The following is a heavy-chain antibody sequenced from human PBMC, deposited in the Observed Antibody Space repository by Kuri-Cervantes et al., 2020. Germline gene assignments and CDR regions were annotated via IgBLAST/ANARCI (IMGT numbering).Heavy chain of an antibody. V-gene: IGHV3-30*03. Sequence: GESLKISCAASGFTFSSYGMHWVRQAPGKGLEWVAVISNDGTNKYYADYVKGRFTISRDNSKNTLYVHMNSLRADDTAVYYCARDLGGYEGDALDIWGQGTMVTVSS. J-gene: IGHJ3*02. CDR3: ARDLGGYEGDALDI. D-gene: IGHD5-12*01. CDR1: GFTFSSYG. CDR2: ISNDGTNK.